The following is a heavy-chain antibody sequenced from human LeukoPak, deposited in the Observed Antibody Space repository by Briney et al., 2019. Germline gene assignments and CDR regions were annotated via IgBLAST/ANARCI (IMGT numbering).Heavy chain of an antibody. CDR2: INWNGGST. CDR3: ARDRLGLRYFDWLSTALDY. J-gene: IGHJ4*02. Sequence: GGSLRLSCAASGFTFDDYGMSWVRQAPGKGLEWVSGINWNGGSTGYADSVKGRFTISGDNAKNSLYLQMNSLRAEDTAVYYCARDRLGLRYFDWLSTALDYWGQGTLVTVSS. CDR1: GFTFDDYG. D-gene: IGHD3-9*01. V-gene: IGHV3-20*04.